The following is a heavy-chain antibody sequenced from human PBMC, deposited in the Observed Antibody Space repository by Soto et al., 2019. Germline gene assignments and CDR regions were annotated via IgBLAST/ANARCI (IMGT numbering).Heavy chain of an antibody. D-gene: IGHD6-13*01. J-gene: IGHJ5*02. CDR2: ISAYNGNT. CDR3: ARAPIAPAGYTWFDP. V-gene: IGHV1-18*04. Sequence: ASVKVSCKASGYTFTSYGISWVRQAPGQGLEWMGWISAYNGNTNYAQKLQGRVTMTTDTSTSTAYMELRSLRSDDTAVYYCARAPIAPAGYTWFDPWGQGNLVTVSS. CDR1: GYTFTSYG.